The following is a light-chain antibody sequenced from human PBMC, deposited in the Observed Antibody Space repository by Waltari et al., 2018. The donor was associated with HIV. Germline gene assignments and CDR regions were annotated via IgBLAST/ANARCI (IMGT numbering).Light chain of an antibody. V-gene: IGLV1-51*01. Sequence: QSVLTQPPSVSPAPGQAVTISCSGSSSNIGPSYVSWYQQLPGTAPKLLIYDNNKRPSGIPDRFSGSKSGTSATLDITGLQTGDEADYYCATWDSSLSAGVVFGGGTKLTVL. J-gene: IGLJ3*02. CDR2: DNN. CDR3: ATWDSSLSAGVV. CDR1: SSNIGPSY.